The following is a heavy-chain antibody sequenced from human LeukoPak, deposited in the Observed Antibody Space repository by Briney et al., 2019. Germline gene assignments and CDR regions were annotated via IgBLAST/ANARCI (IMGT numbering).Heavy chain of an antibody. CDR3: ARDLGYGDPYYYYYGMDV. J-gene: IGHJ6*04. D-gene: IGHD4-17*01. Sequence: GGSLRLSCAASGFTFSSYSMNWVRQAPGKGLEWVSSMSSSSSYIYYADSVKGRFTISRNNATSSLYLQMNSLRAEDTAVYYCARDLGYGDPYYYYYGMDVWGKGTTVTVSS. CDR1: GFTFSSYS. CDR2: MSSSSSYI. V-gene: IGHV3-21*01.